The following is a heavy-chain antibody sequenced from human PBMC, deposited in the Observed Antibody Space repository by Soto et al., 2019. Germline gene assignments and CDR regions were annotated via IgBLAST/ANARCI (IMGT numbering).Heavy chain of an antibody. Sequence: GGSLRLCCAASGFTFSSYAMSWVRQAPGKGLECVSAISGSGGSTYYADSVKGRFTISRDNSKNTLYLQMNSLRAEDTAVYYCAKDLVYYDILTGYYHTGPFDYWGQGTLVTVYS. J-gene: IGHJ4*02. V-gene: IGHV3-23*01. CDR2: ISGSGGST. D-gene: IGHD3-9*01. CDR3: AKDLVYYDILTGYYHTGPFDY. CDR1: GFTFSSYA.